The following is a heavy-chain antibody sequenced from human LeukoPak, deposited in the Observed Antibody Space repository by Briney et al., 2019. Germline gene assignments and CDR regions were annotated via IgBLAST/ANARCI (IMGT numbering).Heavy chain of an antibody. D-gene: IGHD3-3*01. CDR1: GFTFSSYA. J-gene: IGHJ6*03. V-gene: IGHV3-23*01. CDR3: ASGYYRYYYYYYMDV. CDR2: ISGSGGST. Sequence: PGGSLRLSCAASGFTFSSYAMSWVRQAPGKGLEWVSAISGSGGSTYYADSVKGRFTISRDNSKNSLYLQMNSLRAEDTAVYYCASGYYRYYYYYYMDVWGKGTTVTVSS.